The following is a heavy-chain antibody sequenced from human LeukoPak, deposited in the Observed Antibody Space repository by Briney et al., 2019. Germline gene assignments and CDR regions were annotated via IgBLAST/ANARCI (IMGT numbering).Heavy chain of an antibody. CDR1: GDSISTYY. V-gene: IGHV4-38-2*02. CDR2: IFHSGNS. J-gene: IGHJ3*01. Sequence: SETLSLTCTVSGDSISTYYWGWIRQPPGKGLQWIGSIFHSGNSYYNPSLKSRVTISVDTSKNQFSLKVNSVTAADTAVYYCARVGYNWNLWFDFWGQGTTVTVSS. D-gene: IGHD1-7*01. CDR3: ARVGYNWNLWFDF.